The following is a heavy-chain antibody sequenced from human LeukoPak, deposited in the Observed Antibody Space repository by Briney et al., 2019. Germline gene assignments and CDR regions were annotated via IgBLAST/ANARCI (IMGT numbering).Heavy chain of an antibody. J-gene: IGHJ4*02. CDR3: AKDPDLNYDFWSGSSFDY. Sequence: QPGRSLRLSCAASGFTFDDYAMHWVRQAPGKGLEWVSGISWNSGSIGYADSVKGRFTISRDNAKNTLYLQMNSLRAEDTAVYYCAKDPDLNYDFWSGSSFDYWGQGTLVTVSS. CDR2: ISWNSGSI. D-gene: IGHD3-3*01. CDR1: GFTFDDYA. V-gene: IGHV3-9*01.